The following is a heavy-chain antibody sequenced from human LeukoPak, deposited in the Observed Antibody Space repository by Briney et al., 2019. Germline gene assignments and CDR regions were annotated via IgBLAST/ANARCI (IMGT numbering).Heavy chain of an antibody. CDR1: GGSISSYY. V-gene: IGHV4-59*08. J-gene: IGHJ6*02. Sequence: SETLSLTCTVSGGSISSYYWSWIRQPPGKGLEWIGYIYYSVSTNYNPSLKSRVTISVDTSKNQFSLKLSSVTAADTAVYYCASVFYYGSGEYGMDVWGQGTTVTVSS. CDR2: IYYSVST. D-gene: IGHD3-10*01. CDR3: ASVFYYGSGEYGMDV.